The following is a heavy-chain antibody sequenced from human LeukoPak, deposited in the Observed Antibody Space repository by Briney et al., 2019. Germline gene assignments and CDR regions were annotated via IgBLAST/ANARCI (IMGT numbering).Heavy chain of an antibody. J-gene: IGHJ4*02. CDR2: ISSSGTTI. CDR1: GITFSDYY. CDR3: ASLRGVNR. V-gene: IGHV3-11*01. Sequence: GGCLRLSCAASGITFSDYYMSWIRQPPGKGLEWVSYISSSGTTIYYADSVRGRFTVSRDNAKNSLYLQVDSLSAEDTAVYYCASLRGVNRWGQGTLVTVSS. D-gene: IGHD3-10*01.